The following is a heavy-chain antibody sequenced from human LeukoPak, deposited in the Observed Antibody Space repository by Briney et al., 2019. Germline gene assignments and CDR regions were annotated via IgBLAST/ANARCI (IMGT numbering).Heavy chain of an antibody. V-gene: IGHV3-23*01. D-gene: IGHD3-10*01. CDR3: AKVAGFGELLSPYYFDY. J-gene: IGHJ4*02. CDR2: ISGSGGGT. Sequence: GGSLRLSCAASGFTFSSYAMSWVRQAPGKGLEWVSAISGSGGGTYYADSVKGRFTISRDNSKNTLYLQMNSLRAEDTAVYYCAKVAGFGELLSPYYFDYWGQGTLVTVSS. CDR1: GFTFSSYA.